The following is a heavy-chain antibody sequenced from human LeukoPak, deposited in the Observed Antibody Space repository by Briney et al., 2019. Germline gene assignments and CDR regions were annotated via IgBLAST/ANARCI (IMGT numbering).Heavy chain of an antibody. CDR3: ARSIPLWKDLRRDWFDP. V-gene: IGHV1-8*03. CDR2: MNSNSGNT. CDR1: GYTFINYD. Sequence: ASVKVSCKASGYTFINYDINWVRQVTGQGLEWMGWMNSNSGNTGFAQKFQGRISITRDTSINTAYMELSSLRSEDTAVYYCARSIPLWKDLRRDWFDPWGQGTLVIVSS. D-gene: IGHD2-21*01. J-gene: IGHJ5*02.